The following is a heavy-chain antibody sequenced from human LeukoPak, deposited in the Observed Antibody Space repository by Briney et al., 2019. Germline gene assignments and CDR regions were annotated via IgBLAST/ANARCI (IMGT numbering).Heavy chain of an antibody. D-gene: IGHD3-22*01. CDR3: ARDSLVDYYDSSGYYNDAFDI. CDR2: ISSSSSYT. V-gene: IGHV3-11*06. Sequence: GGSLRLSCAASGFTFSDYYMSWIRQAPGKGLEWVSYISSSSSYTNYADSVKGRFTISRDNAKNSLYLQMNSLRAEDTAVYYCARDSLVDYYDSSGYYNDAFDIWGQGTMVTVSS. CDR1: GFTFSDYY. J-gene: IGHJ3*02.